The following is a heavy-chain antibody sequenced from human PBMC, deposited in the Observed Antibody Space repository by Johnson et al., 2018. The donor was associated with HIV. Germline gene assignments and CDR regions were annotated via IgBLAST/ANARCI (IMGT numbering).Heavy chain of an antibody. V-gene: IGHV3-9*01. Sequence: VQLVESGGGLVQPGRSLRLSCAASGFSFDDYAMHWVRQIPGKGLEWVSSISWNSAITGYADSVKGRFTISTDTSKNTLYLQMNALRAEDTAVYYCAISIPRPGWGDAFDIWGQGTMVTVSS. CDR1: GFSFDDYA. CDR3: AISIPRPGWGDAFDI. J-gene: IGHJ3*02. D-gene: IGHD3-16*01. CDR2: ISWNSAIT.